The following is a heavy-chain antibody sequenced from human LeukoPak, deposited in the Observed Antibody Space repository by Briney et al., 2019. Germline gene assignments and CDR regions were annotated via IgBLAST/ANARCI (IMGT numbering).Heavy chain of an antibody. D-gene: IGHD3-22*01. CDR2: ISSSSSYI. V-gene: IGHV3-21*01. CDR1: GFTFSSYS. Sequence: GGSLRLSCAASGFTFSSYSMTWARQAPGKGLEWVSSISSSSSYIYYADSVKGRFTISRDNAKNSLYLQMNSLRAEDTAVYYCARDYYDSSGYYDYWGQGTLVTVSS. J-gene: IGHJ4*02. CDR3: ARDYYDSSGYYDY.